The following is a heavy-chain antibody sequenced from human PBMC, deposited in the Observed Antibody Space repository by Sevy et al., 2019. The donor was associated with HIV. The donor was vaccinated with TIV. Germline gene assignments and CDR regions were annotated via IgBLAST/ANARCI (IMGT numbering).Heavy chain of an antibody. V-gene: IGHV3-33*01. D-gene: IGHD3-22*01. CDR2: IWSDGRFE. Sequence: GGSLRLSYAATGFTFSNYAMHWVRQTPGKGLEWVAIIWSDGRFENHGDSVKGRFTISRDNSKNTLYLQMNNVRVEDTAVYYCARGGYYYDNAAYYALDSWGQGTLVTVSS. J-gene: IGHJ4*02. CDR1: GFTFSNYA. CDR3: ARGGYYYDNAAYYALDS.